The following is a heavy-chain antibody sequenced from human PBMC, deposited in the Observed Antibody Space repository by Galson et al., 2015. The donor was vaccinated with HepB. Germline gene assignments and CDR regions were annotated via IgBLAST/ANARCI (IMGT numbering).Heavy chain of an antibody. J-gene: IGHJ2*01. CDR2: ISYDGNKI. D-gene: IGHD4-17*01. CDR1: GFSFSSFA. Sequence: SLRLSCAASGFSFSSFAMHWVRQAPGKGLEWVAVISYDGNKIHYADSVKGRFTISRDRSKNTVNLQMNSLRPDDTAVYYCARGLGDGDYFSQYGLVGWYFDLWGRGTLVAVSS. V-gene: IGHV3-30-3*01. CDR3: ARGLGDGDYFSQYGLVGWYFDL.